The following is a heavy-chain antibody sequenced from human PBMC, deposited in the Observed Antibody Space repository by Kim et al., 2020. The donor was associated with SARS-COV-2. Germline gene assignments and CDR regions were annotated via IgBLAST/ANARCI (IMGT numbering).Heavy chain of an antibody. CDR3: ARDRDYGGNSAPGY. V-gene: IGHV3-48*02. J-gene: IGHJ4*02. Sequence: ADSVKGRFTISRDNAKNSLYLQMNSLRDEDTAVYYCARDRDYGGNSAPGYWGQGTLVTVSS. D-gene: IGHD4-17*01.